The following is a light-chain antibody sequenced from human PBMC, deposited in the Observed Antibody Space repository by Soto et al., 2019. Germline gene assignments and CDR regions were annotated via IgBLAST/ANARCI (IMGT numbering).Light chain of an antibody. J-gene: IGLJ3*02. V-gene: IGLV1-40*01. CDR3: QSYDNSLSGSL. Sequence: QSVLPQPPSVSGAPGQRVTISCTGSSSNIGAGYDVHWYQQLPGTAPKLLIYGNNNRPSGVPDRFSGSKSGASASLAITGLQAEDEADYYCQSYDNSLSGSLFGGGTKLTVL. CDR2: GNN. CDR1: SSNIGAGYD.